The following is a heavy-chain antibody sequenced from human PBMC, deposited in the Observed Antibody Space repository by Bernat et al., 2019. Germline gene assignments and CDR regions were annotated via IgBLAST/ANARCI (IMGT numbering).Heavy chain of an antibody. V-gene: IGHV4-39*01. CDR1: GGSISSSSYY. CDR3: ARQWVSGSRRAFDI. Sequence: QLQLQESGPGLVKPSETLSLTCTVSGGSISSSSYYWGWIRQPPGKGLEWIGSIYYSGSTYYNPSLKSRVTISVDTSKNQFSLKLSSVTAADTAVYYCARQWVSGSRRAFDIWGQGTMVTVSS. J-gene: IGHJ3*02. D-gene: IGHD1-26*01. CDR2: IYYSGST.